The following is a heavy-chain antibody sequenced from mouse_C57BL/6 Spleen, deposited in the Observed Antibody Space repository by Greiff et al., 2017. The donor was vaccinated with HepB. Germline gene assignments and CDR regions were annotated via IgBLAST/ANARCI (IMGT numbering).Heavy chain of an antibody. Sequence: QVQLQQSGAELARPGASVKMSCKASGYTFTSYTMHWVKQRPGQGLEWIGYINPSSGYTKYNQKFKDKATLTADKSSSTAYMQLSSLTSEDSAVYYCARSPPLTYYFDYWGQGTTLTVSS. D-gene: IGHD4-1*01. CDR3: ARSPPLTYYFDY. CDR2: INPSSGYT. CDR1: GYTFTSYT. V-gene: IGHV1-4*01. J-gene: IGHJ2*01.